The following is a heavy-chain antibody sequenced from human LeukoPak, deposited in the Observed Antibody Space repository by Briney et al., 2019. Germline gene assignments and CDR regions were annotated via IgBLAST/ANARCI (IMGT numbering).Heavy chain of an antibody. V-gene: IGHV3-30*04. CDR3: VREATSGSFDY. Sequence: GGSLRLSCAASGFTFSSFAMHWVRQAPGRGLEWVTVISYDGTNGYCAGFVKGRFTISRDNSQNTLYVQMSSLRPEDTAVYYCVREATSGSFDYWGQGTLVTVSS. J-gene: IGHJ4*02. D-gene: IGHD1-26*01. CDR2: ISYDGTNG. CDR1: GFTFSSFA.